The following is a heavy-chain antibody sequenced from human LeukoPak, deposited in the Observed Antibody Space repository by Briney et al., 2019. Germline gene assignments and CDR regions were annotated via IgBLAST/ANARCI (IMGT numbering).Heavy chain of an antibody. J-gene: IGHJ6*03. CDR3: ARDGRYCSSTSCYLHYYYYMDV. D-gene: IGHD2-2*01. CDR1: GYTFTSYY. CDR2: INPSGGST. Sequence: ASVKVSCKASGYTFTSYYMHWVRQAPGQGLEWMGIINPSGGSTSYAQKFQGRVTMTRDTSTSTVYMELSSLRSEDTAVYYCARDGRYCSSTSCYLHYYYYMDVWGKGTTVTISS. V-gene: IGHV1-46*01.